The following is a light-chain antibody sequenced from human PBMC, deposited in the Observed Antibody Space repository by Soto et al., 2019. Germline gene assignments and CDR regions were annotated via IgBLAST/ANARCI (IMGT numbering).Light chain of an antibody. J-gene: IGKJ4*01. Sequence: IQMTQSPLSLSASVGDKVTLTCRTSQNINSYLSWYQQKPGKAPKLLIYDASNLQTGVPARFRGSGSGTHFTLTITSLQPEDAATYYCLQYDTVPRLFGGGTKVDIK. CDR3: LQYDTVPRL. V-gene: IGKV1-33*01. CDR1: QNINSY. CDR2: DAS.